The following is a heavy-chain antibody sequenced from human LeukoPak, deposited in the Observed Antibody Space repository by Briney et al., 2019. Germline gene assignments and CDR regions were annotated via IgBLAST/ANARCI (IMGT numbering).Heavy chain of an antibody. CDR1: GYTFNDYY. V-gene: IGHV1-2*02. D-gene: IGHD3-22*01. CDR2: INTDNGYT. J-gene: IGHJ4*02. Sequence: ASVKVSCKASGYTFNDYYLHWVRQAPGQGPEWMGWINTDNGYTDYAQNFQGRVTMTRDTSISTAYMELSRLRSDDTAAYFCARDPYFGSSGYYFDYWGLGTLVTVSS. CDR3: ARDPYFGSSGYYFDY.